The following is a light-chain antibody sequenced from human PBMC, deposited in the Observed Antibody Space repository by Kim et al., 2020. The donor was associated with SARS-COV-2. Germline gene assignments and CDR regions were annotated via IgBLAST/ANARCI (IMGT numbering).Light chain of an antibody. CDR3: QQYNNWPRT. Sequence: EIVLTQSPGTLSLSPGEKATLSCRASRGVTSNYLAWYQQKPGQAPRLLIYIASSRATGIPDRFSGSGSGTEFTLTISSLQPEDFAVYYCQQYNNWPRTFGQGTKLEI. V-gene: IGKV3-20*01. CDR2: IAS. J-gene: IGKJ2*01. CDR1: RGVTSNY.